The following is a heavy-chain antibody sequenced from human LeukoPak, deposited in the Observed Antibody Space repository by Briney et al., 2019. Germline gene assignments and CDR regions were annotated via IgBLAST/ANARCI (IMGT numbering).Heavy chain of an antibody. CDR1: GYTFTSYD. V-gene: IGHV1-8*01. CDR3: ARGGAYDCVWGSYHYFDY. J-gene: IGHJ4*02. CDR2: MNPNSGNT. Sequence: ASVKVSCKASGYTFTSYDTNWVRQATGQGLEWMGWMNPNSGNTGYAQKLQGRVTMTRNTSISTAYMELSSLRSEDTAVYYCARGGAYDCVWGSYHYFDYWGQGTLVTVSS. D-gene: IGHD3-16*02.